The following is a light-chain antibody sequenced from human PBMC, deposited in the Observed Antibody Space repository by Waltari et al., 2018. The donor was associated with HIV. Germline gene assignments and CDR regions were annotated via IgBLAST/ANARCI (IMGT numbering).Light chain of an antibody. Sequence: QSALTQPASVSGSPGQSITISCTGTSSDVGSYNLFSWYQQHPGKAPKLMSYVVSKRASGGSKRFSGSKSGNTASLTISGLQAEDEADYYCCSYAGSSTWVFGGGTKLTVL. CDR2: VVS. J-gene: IGLJ3*02. CDR1: SSDVGSYNL. CDR3: CSYAGSSTWV. V-gene: IGLV2-23*02.